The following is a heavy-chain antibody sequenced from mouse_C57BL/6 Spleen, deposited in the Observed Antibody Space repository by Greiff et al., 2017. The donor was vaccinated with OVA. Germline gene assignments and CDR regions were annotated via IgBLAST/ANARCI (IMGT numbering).Heavy chain of an antibody. J-gene: IGHJ3*01. Sequence: QVQLQQPGAELVKPGASVKLSCKASGYTFTSYWMQWVKQRPGQGLEWIGEIDPSDSYTNYNQKFKGKATLTVVTSSSTAYMQLSSLTSEDSAVYYCARRGGLGWGQGTLVTVSA. V-gene: IGHV1-50*01. CDR2: IDPSDSYT. CDR1: GYTFTSYW. CDR3: ARRGGLG.